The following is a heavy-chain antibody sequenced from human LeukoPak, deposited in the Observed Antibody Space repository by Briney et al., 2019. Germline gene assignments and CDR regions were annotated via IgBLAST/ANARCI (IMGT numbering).Heavy chain of an antibody. D-gene: IGHD3-16*02. CDR2: LYHTGSA. CDR3: ARTYDYVWGSYRSHSFDS. J-gene: IGHJ4*02. CDR1: GVSISSYY. Sequence: PSETLSLTCTVSGVSISSYYWGWIRQPPGKGLEWIGSLYHTGSAYYNPSLKSRVTISMDVSKNHFSLKLSSVTAADTAVYYCARTYDYVWGSYRSHSFDSWGQGTLVTVSS. V-gene: IGHV4-39*02.